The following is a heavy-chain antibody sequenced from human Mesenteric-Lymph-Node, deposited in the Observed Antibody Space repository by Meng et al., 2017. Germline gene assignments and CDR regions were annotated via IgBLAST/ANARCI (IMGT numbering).Heavy chain of an antibody. D-gene: IGHD5/OR15-5a*01. CDR3: ARGRRLIDY. CDR1: GFTFNNHA. CDR2: ISWNGGDT. Sequence: GESLKISCAASGFTFNNHAMSWVRQAPGKGLEWVSGISWNGGDTNYADSVKGRFTISRDNAKNSLYLQMNSLRAEDTALYYCARGRRLIDYWGQGTLVTVSS. J-gene: IGHJ4*02. V-gene: IGHV3-20*04.